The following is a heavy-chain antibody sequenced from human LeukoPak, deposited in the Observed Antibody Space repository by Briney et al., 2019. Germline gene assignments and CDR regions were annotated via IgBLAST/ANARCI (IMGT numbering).Heavy chain of an antibody. V-gene: IGHV3-53*01. J-gene: IGHJ6*03. CDR3: ARDSFDTAMVRSLTYYYYYMDV. CDR1: GFTVSSNY. CDR2: IYSGGST. D-gene: IGHD5-18*01. Sequence: GGSLRFSCAASGFTVSSNYMSWVRQAPGKGLEWVSVIYSGGSTYYADSVKGRFTISRDNSKNTLYLQMNSLRAEDTAVYYCARDSFDTAMVRSLTYYYYYMDVWGKGTTVTVSS.